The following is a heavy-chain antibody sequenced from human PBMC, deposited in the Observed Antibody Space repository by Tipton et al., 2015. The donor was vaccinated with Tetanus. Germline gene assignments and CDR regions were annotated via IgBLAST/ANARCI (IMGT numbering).Heavy chain of an antibody. D-gene: IGHD1-1*01. Sequence: QLVQSGAGVKKPGSSMRLSCKASGNTFSSPTLSWVRQAPGHGLEWMGMIVPLFGSAYYAQKFQDRVTITADKSASTAYLDLRSLKSDDTAVYYCATVGAGLRRREGPLDSWGQGTMVTVSS. CDR1: GNTFSSPT. V-gene: IGHV1-69*06. J-gene: IGHJ3*02. CDR3: ATVGAGLRRREGPLDS. CDR2: IVPLFGSA.